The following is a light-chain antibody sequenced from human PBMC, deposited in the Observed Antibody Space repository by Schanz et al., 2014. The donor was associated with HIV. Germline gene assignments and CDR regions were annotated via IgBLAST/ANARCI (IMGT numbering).Light chain of an antibody. CDR2: ATS. J-gene: IGKJ4*02. V-gene: IGKV3-20*01. Sequence: EIVLTQSPGRLSLSPGERATLSCRASQSVGGSQLAWFQLKRGPPPRLLIYATSFRAVGIPDRFSGSESETDFTLTISGLEPDEFAVYYCHHYGDSRGTFGGGTEVDI. CDR3: HHYGDSRGT. CDR1: QSVGGSQ.